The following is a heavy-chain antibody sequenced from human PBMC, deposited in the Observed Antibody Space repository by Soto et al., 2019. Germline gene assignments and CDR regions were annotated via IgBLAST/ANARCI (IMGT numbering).Heavy chain of an antibody. V-gene: IGHV3-23*01. CDR1: GFTFSRHA. J-gene: IGHJ3*01. D-gene: IGHD1-26*01. Sequence: PGGSLRLSCTASGFTFSRHAMTWVRQAPGKGLEWVSGLSDSGGSIYYADSVKGRFTISRDNSKNTLYLQMNSLRAEDTAVYYCAKDGAQVGAPSAWGQGTMVTVSS. CDR2: LSDSGGSI. CDR3: AKDGAQVGAPSA.